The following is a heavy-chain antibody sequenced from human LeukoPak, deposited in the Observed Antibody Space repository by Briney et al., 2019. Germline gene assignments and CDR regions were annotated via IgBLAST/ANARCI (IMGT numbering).Heavy chain of an antibody. V-gene: IGHV4-39*01. D-gene: IGHD1-26*01. CDR1: GGSISSGSYY. Sequence: SETLSLTCTVSGGSISSGSYYWVWIRQPPGKGLEWIGSIYYSGSTYYNPSLKSRVTISVDTSKNQFSLKLSSVTAADTAVYYCARSGGAWPSENNWFDPWGQGTLVAVSS. J-gene: IGHJ5*02. CDR3: ARSGGAWPSENNWFDP. CDR2: IYYSGST.